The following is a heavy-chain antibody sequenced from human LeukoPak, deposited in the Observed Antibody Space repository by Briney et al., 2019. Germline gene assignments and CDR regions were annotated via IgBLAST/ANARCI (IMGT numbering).Heavy chain of an antibody. D-gene: IGHD6-13*01. Sequence: GGSLRLSCAASGFTFSRSWMSGVRQPPGKGLEWVANISPDGSTKYHMDSVKGRFTISRDNAKDSLYLEMSRLRDDDTAMYYCATGASSSWDFGGQGTLVTASS. V-gene: IGHV3-7*03. CDR1: GFTFSRSW. J-gene: IGHJ4*02. CDR3: ATGASSSWDF. CDR2: ISPDGSTK.